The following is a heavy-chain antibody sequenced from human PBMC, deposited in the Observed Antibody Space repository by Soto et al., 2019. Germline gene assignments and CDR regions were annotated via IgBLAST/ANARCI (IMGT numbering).Heavy chain of an antibody. V-gene: IGHV1-69*12. CDR3: ARGGTLKPFDP. D-gene: IGHD3-16*01. Sequence: QVQLVQSGPEAKEPGSSVKVSCKTSGGTFSSYSLNWVRQAPGQGLEWMGVITPLYGTKNYAQRFRGRVTFAADESTNTVIMELTRSTSDDTAVYFCARGGTLKPFDPWGQGTLVTVSS. CDR1: GGTFSSYS. J-gene: IGHJ5*02. CDR2: ITPLYGTK.